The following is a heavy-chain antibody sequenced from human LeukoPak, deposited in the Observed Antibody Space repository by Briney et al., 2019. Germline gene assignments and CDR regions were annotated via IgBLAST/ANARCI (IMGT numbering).Heavy chain of an antibody. V-gene: IGHV2-5*02. CDR3: AHRLTGRHGDFWSTNAFDI. CDR2: IYWDDDK. Sequence: SGPTLVKPTQTLTLTCTFSGFSLSTSGVGVGWIRRPPGKALEWLALIYWDDDKRYSPSLKSRLTITKDTSKNQVVLTMTNMDPVDTATYYCAHRLTGRHGDFWSTNAFDIWGQGTMVTVSS. J-gene: IGHJ3*02. CDR1: GFSLSTSGVG. D-gene: IGHD3-3*01.